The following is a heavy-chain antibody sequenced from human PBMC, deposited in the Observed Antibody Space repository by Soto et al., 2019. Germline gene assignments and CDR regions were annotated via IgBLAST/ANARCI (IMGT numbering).Heavy chain of an antibody. CDR1: GFTFSDNA. Sequence: PGGSLRLSFADFGFTFSDNAMSWVRQAPGKGLEWVSGISGHGGSTYYAASVRGRFTISRDNSKNTLYLQMNSLRAEDTAVYYCAKVYGIAAAGPFDYWGQGTLVTVSS. V-gene: IGHV3-23*01. CDR3: AKVYGIAAAGPFDY. J-gene: IGHJ4*02. D-gene: IGHD6-13*01. CDR2: ISGHGGST.